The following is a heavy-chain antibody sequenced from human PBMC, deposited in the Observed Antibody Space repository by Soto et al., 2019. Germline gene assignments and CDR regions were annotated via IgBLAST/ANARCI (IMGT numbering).Heavy chain of an antibody. J-gene: IGHJ4*02. CDR3: PTRVAGAGHLEH. CDR2: ISYDGSKK. D-gene: IGHD6-13*01. V-gene: IGHV3-30*03. CDR1: GFIFSSYG. Sequence: QVQLVESGGGVVQPGRSLRLSCAASGFIFSSYGMHWVRQAPGKGLVWVAVISYDGSKKNYVDSVKGRFTISRDNSKNTVDLQMNSLRPQDTSLWYCPTRVAGAGHLEHWGQGTLVTVSS.